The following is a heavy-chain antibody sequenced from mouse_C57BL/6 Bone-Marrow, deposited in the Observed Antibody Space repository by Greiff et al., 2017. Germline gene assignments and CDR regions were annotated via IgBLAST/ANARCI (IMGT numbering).Heavy chain of an antibody. CDR1: GFSLSTSGMG. J-gene: IGHJ1*03. D-gene: IGHD1-1*01. CDR2: LYGDDDK. CDR3: ARRRYCGSSYHGYFDV. Sequence: ESGPGILQSSQTLSLTCSFSGFSLSTSGMGVSWIRQPSGQGLEWLAHLYGDDDKRYNQFLKSRLPISKDTSRNQLFLKITSVVTADTATYYGARRRYCGSSYHGYFDVWGTGTTVTVSS. V-gene: IGHV8-12*01.